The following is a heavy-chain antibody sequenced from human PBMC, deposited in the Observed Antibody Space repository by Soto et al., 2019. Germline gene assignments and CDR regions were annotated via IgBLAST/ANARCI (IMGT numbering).Heavy chain of an antibody. Sequence: QAQMVQSGAELKEPGASVKVSCKASGYTFTTYGVSWVRQAPGQGLEWVGEISTHTGDTLYAQKFKGRVTVTTDTASSTVYMEVRSLRSDDTAVYYCATDVGVGAYCPGIRGMDVWGQGTTVTVSS. D-gene: IGHD2-21*01. V-gene: IGHV1-18*01. CDR1: GYTFTTYG. CDR3: ATDVGVGAYCPGIRGMDV. J-gene: IGHJ6*02. CDR2: ISTHTGDT.